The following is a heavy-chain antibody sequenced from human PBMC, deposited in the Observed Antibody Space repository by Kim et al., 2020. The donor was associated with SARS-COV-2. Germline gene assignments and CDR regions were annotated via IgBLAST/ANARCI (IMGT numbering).Heavy chain of an antibody. CDR3: AREEVSTSWHTGHNSYYGMEV. V-gene: IGHV1-2*02. CDR2: INPKSGDR. D-gene: IGHD3-3*02. CDR1: HYTFTGYY. J-gene: IGHJ6*02. Sequence: ASVKVSCKASHYTFTGYYIHWVRQAPGRGLEWVGWINPKSGDRIYAEKFEGRLTMTRDTSISTAYMELSGLRSDDTAGYYCAREEVSTSWHTGHNSYYGMEVWGQGTTVTVSS.